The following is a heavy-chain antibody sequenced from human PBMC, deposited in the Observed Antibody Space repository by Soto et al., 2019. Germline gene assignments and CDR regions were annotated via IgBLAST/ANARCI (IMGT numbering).Heavy chain of an antibody. CDR2: ISWNTGSI. CDR1: GFSFDDYA. Sequence: EVPLVESGGGLVQPGRSLRLSCAASGFSFDDYAMHWVRQTPGKGLEWVSGISWNTGSIGYADSVKGRFTISRDNAKNSLYLQMNSLRAEDTALYYCAKDSFGGIIVLPGYWGQGTLVTVSS. J-gene: IGHJ4*02. CDR3: AKDSFGGIIVLPGY. D-gene: IGHD3-16*02. V-gene: IGHV3-9*01.